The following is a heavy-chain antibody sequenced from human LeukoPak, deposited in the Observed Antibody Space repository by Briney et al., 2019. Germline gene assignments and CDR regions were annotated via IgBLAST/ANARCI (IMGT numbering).Heavy chain of an antibody. V-gene: IGHV3-23*01. D-gene: IGHD6-19*01. CDR2: ISGSGGST. J-gene: IGHJ4*02. CDR3: AKDLLPDYISGWYVGFDY. CDR1: GFTFSSYA. Sequence: GGSLRLSCAASGFTFSSYAMSWVRQAPGKGLEWVSAISGSGGSTYYADSVKGRFTISRDNSKNTLYLQMNSLRAEDTAVYYCAKDLLPDYISGWYVGFDYWGQGTLVTVSS.